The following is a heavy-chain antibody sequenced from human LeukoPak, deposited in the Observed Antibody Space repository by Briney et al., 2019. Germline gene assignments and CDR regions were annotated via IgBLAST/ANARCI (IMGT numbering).Heavy chain of an antibody. D-gene: IGHD6-19*01. J-gene: IGHJ4*02. CDR1: GFTFSSYS. CDR2: ISGKSSTI. V-gene: IGHV3-48*01. Sequence: GGSLRLSCAASGFTFSSYSMNWVRQTPGKGLEWVSYISGKSSTIFYADSLKGRFTISRDNAKNSLYLQMNSLRAEDTAVYYCARAPGSGWYKYQFEFWGQGSLVTVSS. CDR3: ARAPGSGWYKYQFEF.